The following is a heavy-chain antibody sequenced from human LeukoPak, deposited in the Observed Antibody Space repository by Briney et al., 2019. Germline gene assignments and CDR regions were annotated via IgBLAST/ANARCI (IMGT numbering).Heavy chain of an antibody. Sequence: PGGSLRLSCAASGFTFSSYSMTWVRQAPGKGLEWVSSISSSSSYIYYADSVKGRFTISRDNSKNTLYLQMNSLRAEDTAVYYCAKDPIVVVPAAHRDDYWGQGTLVTVSS. CDR2: ISSSSSYI. CDR3: AKDPIVVVPAAHRDDY. CDR1: GFTFSSYS. V-gene: IGHV3-21*04. J-gene: IGHJ4*02. D-gene: IGHD2-2*01.